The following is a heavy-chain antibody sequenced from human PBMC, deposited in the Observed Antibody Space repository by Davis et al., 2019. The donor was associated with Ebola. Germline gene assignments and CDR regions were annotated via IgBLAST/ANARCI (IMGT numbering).Heavy chain of an antibody. D-gene: IGHD3-3*01. Sequence: ASVKVSCKASGYTFTGYYMHWVRQAPGQGLEWMGIINPSGGSTSYAQKFQGRVTMTRDTSTSTVYMELSSLRSEDTAVYYCAREQTRITIFGVKYMDVWGKGTTVTVSS. CDR3: AREQTRITIFGVKYMDV. CDR2: INPSGGST. CDR1: GYTFTGYY. J-gene: IGHJ6*03. V-gene: IGHV1-46*01.